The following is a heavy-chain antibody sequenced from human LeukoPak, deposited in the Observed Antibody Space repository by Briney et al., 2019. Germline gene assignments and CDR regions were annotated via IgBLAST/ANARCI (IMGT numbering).Heavy chain of an antibody. J-gene: IGHJ4*02. D-gene: IGHD3-10*01. CDR1: GFTFEDYA. CDR2: ISWNSGYI. CDR3: VKELNYGSGSYFDY. Sequence: GGSLGLSCAASGFTFEDYAMHWVRQAPGKGLEWVSGISWNSGYIHYADSVKGRFTISRDNAENSLYLQMNSLRAEDTALYYCVKELNYGSGSYFDYWGQGTLVTVSS. V-gene: IGHV3-9*01.